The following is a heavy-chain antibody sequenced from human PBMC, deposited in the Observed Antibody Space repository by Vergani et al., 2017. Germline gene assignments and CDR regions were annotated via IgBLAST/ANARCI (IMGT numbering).Heavy chain of an antibody. J-gene: IGHJ6*03. V-gene: IGHV4-34*01. CDR1: GGSFSGYY. CDR2: INHSGST. D-gene: IGHD3-10*01. CDR3: ARGAMVRGVMTYYYYYMDV. Sequence: QVQLQQWGAGLLKPSETLSLTCAVYGGSFSGYYWSWIRQPPGKGLEWIGEINHSGSTNYNPSLKSRVTISVDTSKNQFSLKLSSVTAADTAVYYCARGAMVRGVMTYYYYYMDVGGKGTTVTVSS.